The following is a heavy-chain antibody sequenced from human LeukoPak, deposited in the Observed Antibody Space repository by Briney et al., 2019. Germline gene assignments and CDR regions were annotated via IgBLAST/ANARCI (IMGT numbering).Heavy chain of an antibody. CDR3: ARDRSYHDSSGYLGGY. D-gene: IGHD3-22*01. J-gene: IGHJ4*02. V-gene: IGHV3-33*01. CDR1: GFTFSSYG. CDR2: IWYDRSNK. Sequence: GESLRLSCAASGFTFSSYGMHWVRQAPGKGLEWVAVIWYDRSNKYYADSVKGRFTISRDNSKNTLYLQMNSLRAEDTAVYYCARDRSYHDSSGYLGGYWGQGTLVTVSS.